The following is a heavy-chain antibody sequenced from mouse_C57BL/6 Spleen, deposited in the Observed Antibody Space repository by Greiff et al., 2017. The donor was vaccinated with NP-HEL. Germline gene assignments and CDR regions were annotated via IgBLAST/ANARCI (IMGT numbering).Heavy chain of an antibody. V-gene: IGHV14-4*01. CDR2: IDPENGDT. D-gene: IGHD1-1*01. CDR1: GFNIKDDY. CDR3: TTGYYGTPDY. J-gene: IGHJ2*01. Sequence: DVKLVESGAELVRPGASVKLSCTASGFNIKDDYMHWVKQRPEQGLEWIGWIDPENGDTEYASKFQGKATITADTSSNTAYLQLSSLTSEDTAVYYCTTGYYGTPDYWGQGTTLTVSS.